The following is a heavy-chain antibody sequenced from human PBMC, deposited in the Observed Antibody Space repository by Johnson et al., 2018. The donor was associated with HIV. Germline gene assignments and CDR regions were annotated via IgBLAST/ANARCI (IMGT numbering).Heavy chain of an antibody. CDR3: ARGFRSAFVDSFDI. Sequence: EVQVVESGGGVVQPGRSLRLSCSGSGFSISNYWMSWVRQAPGKGLEWVAYIKQDGSAKHYVDSVEGRFTISRDNAKNSLYLQMDSLRVEDTAVYYCARGFRSAFVDSFDIWGQGRMVTVSS. J-gene: IGHJ3*02. V-gene: IGHV3-7*04. CDR2: IKQDGSAK. D-gene: IGHD3-3*01. CDR1: GFSISNYW.